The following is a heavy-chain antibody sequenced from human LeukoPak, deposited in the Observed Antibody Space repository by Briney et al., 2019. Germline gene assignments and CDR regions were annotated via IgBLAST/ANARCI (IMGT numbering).Heavy chain of an antibody. CDR1: GYTFNSYG. CDR2: ISTYNGHT. Sequence: ASVKVSCKASGYTFNSYGINWVRQAPGQGLEWMGWISTYNGHTNSAQKLQGRITLTTDTSTTTTYMELRSLRSDDTAVYYCARDGERGELSLYMDYWGQGTLVTVSS. V-gene: IGHV1-18*01. CDR3: ARDGERGELSLYMDY. D-gene: IGHD3-16*02. J-gene: IGHJ4*02.